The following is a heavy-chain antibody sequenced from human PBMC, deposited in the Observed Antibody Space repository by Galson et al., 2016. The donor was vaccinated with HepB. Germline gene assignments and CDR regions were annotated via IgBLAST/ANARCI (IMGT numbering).Heavy chain of an antibody. D-gene: IGHD3-16*01. J-gene: IGHJ4*02. CDR2: INLASGLA. V-gene: IGHV1-3*01. CDR3: AGDWGMSDHVWGSSEDC. CDR1: GDTFTTYS. Sequence: SVKVSCKASGDTFTTYSIHWVRQAPGQRLEWLGWINLASGLAKYSRKFQGRLTITGDTSANTIFLELSSLRSEDTAFYFCAGDWGMSDHVWGSSEDCWGQGTLVTVSS.